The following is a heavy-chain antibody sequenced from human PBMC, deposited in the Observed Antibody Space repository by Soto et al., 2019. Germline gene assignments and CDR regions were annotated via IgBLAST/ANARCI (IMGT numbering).Heavy chain of an antibody. D-gene: IGHD4-17*01. CDR1: GFTVSSNY. CDR2: IYSGGST. Sequence: GGSLRLSCAASGFTVSSNYMSWVRQAPGKGLEWVSVIYSGGSTYYADSVKGRFTISRDNSKNTLYLQMNSLRAEDTAVYYCASAYGDLPLFDYWGQGTLVTVSS. CDR3: ASAYGDLPLFDY. J-gene: IGHJ4*02. V-gene: IGHV3-66*01.